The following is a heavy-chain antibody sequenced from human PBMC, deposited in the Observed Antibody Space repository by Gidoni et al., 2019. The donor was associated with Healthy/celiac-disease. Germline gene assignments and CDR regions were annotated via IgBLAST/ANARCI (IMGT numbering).Heavy chain of an antibody. V-gene: IGHV4-4*02. CDR3: ARDSPAAAISYYYYGMDV. Sequence: QVQLQESGPGLVKPSGTLSLTCAVSGGSISSSNWWSWVRQPPGKGLEWIGEIYHSGSTNYNPSLKSRVTISVDKSKNQFSLKLSSVTAADTAVYYCARDSPAAAISYYYYGMDVWGQGTTVTVSS. CDR1: GGSISSSNW. D-gene: IGHD2-2*02. J-gene: IGHJ6*02. CDR2: IYHSGST.